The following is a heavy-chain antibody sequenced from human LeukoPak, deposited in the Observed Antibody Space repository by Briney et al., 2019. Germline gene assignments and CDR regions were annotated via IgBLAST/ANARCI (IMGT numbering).Heavy chain of an antibody. V-gene: IGHV4-61*02. D-gene: IGHD1-26*01. J-gene: IGHJ6*02. CDR3: ARDHVSGSPRNYYGMDV. Sequence: RASETLSLTCTVSGGSISSSSYYWSWIRQPAGKGLEWIGRIYTSGSTNYNPSLKSRVTMSVDTSKNQFSLKLSSVTAADTAVYYCARDHVSGSPRNYYGMDVWGQGTTVTVSS. CDR2: IYTSGST. CDR1: GGSISSSSYY.